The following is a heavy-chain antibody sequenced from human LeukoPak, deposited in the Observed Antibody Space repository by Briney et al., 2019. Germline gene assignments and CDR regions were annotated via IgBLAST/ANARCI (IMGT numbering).Heavy chain of an antibody. CDR2: IRYDDSE. V-gene: IGHV3-30*02. D-gene: IGHD3-22*01. CDR1: GFRLTEYG. J-gene: IGHJ5*02. CDR3: AKDPANHYASSVCYGLQS. Sequence: TGGSLRLSCAASGFRLTEYGIHWVRQAPGKGLEWLSFIRYDDSEYYADSVKGRFTISRDNSKNTLFLQMHSLRSEDTAVYYCAKDPANHYASSVCYGLQSWGQGTLVIVSS.